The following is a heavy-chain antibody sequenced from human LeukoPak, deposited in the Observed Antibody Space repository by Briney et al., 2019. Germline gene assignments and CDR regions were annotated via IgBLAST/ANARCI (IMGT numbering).Heavy chain of an antibody. J-gene: IGHJ5*02. Sequence: ASVKVSCKASGYTFTSYAMHWVRQARGQRLEWMGWINAGSGNTKYSQKFQGRVTITRDTSASKAYMELSSLRSEDTAIYYCARFTMTRGWFDPWGQGTLVTVSS. CDR1: GYTFTSYA. V-gene: IGHV1-3*01. CDR3: ARFTMTRGWFDP. CDR2: INAGSGNT. D-gene: IGHD3-22*01.